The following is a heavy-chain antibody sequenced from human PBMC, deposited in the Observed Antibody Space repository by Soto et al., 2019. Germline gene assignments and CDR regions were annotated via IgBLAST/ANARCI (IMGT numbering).Heavy chain of an antibody. D-gene: IGHD3-10*01. Sequence: GGSLRLSCAASGFTFSSYAMSWVRQAPGKGLEWVSAISGSGGSTYYADSVKGRFTISRDNPKNTLYLQMNSLRAEDTAVYYCEKAPRDYGSGSYPFDYWGQGTLVTVSS. CDR1: GFTFSSYA. CDR3: EKAPRDYGSGSYPFDY. J-gene: IGHJ4*02. V-gene: IGHV3-23*01. CDR2: ISGSGGST.